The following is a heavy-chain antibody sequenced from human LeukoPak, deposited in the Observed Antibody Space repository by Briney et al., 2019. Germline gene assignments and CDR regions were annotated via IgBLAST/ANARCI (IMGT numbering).Heavy chain of an antibody. J-gene: IGHJ4*02. Sequence: GGSLGLSCAASGFTFSSYSMNWVRQAPGKGLEWVSSISSSSSYIYYADSVKGRFTISRDNAKNSLYLQMNSLRAEDTAVYYCARDQGDYVWGSYPADYWGQGTLVTVSS. D-gene: IGHD3-16*02. CDR2: ISSSSSYI. CDR3: ARDQGDYVWGSYPADY. V-gene: IGHV3-21*01. CDR1: GFTFSSYS.